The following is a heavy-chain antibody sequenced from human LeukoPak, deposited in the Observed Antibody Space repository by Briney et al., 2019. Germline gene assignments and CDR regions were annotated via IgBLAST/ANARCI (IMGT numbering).Heavy chain of an antibody. CDR3: ARVSQWLVPY. D-gene: IGHD6-19*01. Sequence: GGSLRPSCAASGFTFSDYYMSWIRQAPGKGLEWVSYISSTSSYINYADSVKGRFTISRDNAKNSLFLQMNSLRAEDTAVYYCARVSQWLVPYWGQGTLVTVSS. CDR1: GFTFSDYY. CDR2: ISSTSSYI. V-gene: IGHV3-11*05. J-gene: IGHJ4*02.